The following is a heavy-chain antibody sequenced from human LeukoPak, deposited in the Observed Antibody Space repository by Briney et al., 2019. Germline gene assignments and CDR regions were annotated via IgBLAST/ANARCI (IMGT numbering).Heavy chain of an antibody. D-gene: IGHD3-3*01. CDR1: GYTFTSYG. V-gene: IGHV1-8*02. J-gene: IGHJ6*02. CDR3: ARGSEWLLWRHYYYGMDV. CDR2: MNPNSGNT. Sequence: GASVKVSCKASGYTFTSYGINWVRQAPGQGLEWMGWMNPNSGNTGYAQKFQGRVTMTRNTSISTAYMELSSLRSEDTAVYYCARGSEWLLWRHYYYGMDVWGQGTTVIVSS.